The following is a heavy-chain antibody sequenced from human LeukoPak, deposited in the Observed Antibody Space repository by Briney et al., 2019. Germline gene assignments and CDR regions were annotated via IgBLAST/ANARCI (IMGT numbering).Heavy chain of an antibody. CDR1: GFTFNSYG. J-gene: IGHJ4*02. CDR3: ARDYCRTASCLES. CDR2: IWPDGSNK. D-gene: IGHD2-2*01. Sequence: GGSLRLSCAASGFTFNSYGMFWVRQAPGKGLEWVAFIWPDGSNKLYGDSVKGRFTISRDISKNTVYLQMNSLRAEDTAVYYCARDYCRTASCLESWGQGTLVTVSS. V-gene: IGHV3-33*01.